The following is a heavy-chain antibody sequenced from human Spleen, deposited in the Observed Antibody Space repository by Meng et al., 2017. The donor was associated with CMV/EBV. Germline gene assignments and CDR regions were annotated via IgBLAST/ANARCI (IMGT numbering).Heavy chain of an antibody. Sequence: SGGSISGSVDYWAWIRQPPGNGLEWIGSTYASGSAYYKPSLRSRVTISVDTSKNQFSLTLTSVTAADTAVYYCAKDIGYTGYDSFDYWGRGTLVTVSS. J-gene: IGHJ4*02. CDR3: AKDIGYTGYDSFDY. CDR1: GGSISGSVDY. V-gene: IGHV4-39*02. CDR2: TYASGSA. D-gene: IGHD5-12*01.